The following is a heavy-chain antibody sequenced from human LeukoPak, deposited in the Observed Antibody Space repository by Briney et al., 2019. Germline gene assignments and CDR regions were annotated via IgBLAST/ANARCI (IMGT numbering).Heavy chain of an antibody. CDR2: IYDSANT. CDR3: ARHGGDGYNHPFDY. Sequence: SETLSLTCTVSGGSISSFYWSWIRQPPGKGLEWIAYIYDSANTNYNPSLKSRVTISVDTSNNQFSLKLNSVTAADTAVYYCARHGGDGYNHPFDYWGQGTLVTVSS. CDR1: GGSISSFY. V-gene: IGHV4-59*08. J-gene: IGHJ4*02. D-gene: IGHD5-24*01.